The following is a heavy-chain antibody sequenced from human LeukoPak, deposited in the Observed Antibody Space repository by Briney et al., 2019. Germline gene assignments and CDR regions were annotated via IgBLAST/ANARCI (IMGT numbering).Heavy chain of an antibody. J-gene: IGHJ5*02. V-gene: IGHV3-48*04. CDR1: GFTFRTYS. CDR3: ARSKGPRGVEFDP. CDR2: ISSSSSTI. D-gene: IGHD3-16*01. Sequence: GGSLRLSCAAAGFTFRTYSMNWVRQAPGKGLEWVSYISSSSSTIYSADSVKGRFTISRDNTKNSLYLQMNSLSAEDTAVYYCARSKGPRGVEFDPWGQGTLVTVSS.